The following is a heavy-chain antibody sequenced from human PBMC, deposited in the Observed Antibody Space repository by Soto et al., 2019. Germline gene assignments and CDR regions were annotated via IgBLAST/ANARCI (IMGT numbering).Heavy chain of an antibody. V-gene: IGHV3-30-3*01. CDR1: GFNFSDYA. Sequence: QVQLAESGGGVVQPGRSLRLSCATSGFNFSDYAMHWVRQAPGKGPEYGAVFSYDGIYKFYADSVKGRFTISRDNSKNKLYLEMNNLRVEDTAVYFCAREGRNPSLRSSNCLDHWGQGTLVTVSS. CDR3: AREGRNPSLRSSNCLDH. CDR2: FSYDGIYK. J-gene: IGHJ4*02. D-gene: IGHD1-1*01.